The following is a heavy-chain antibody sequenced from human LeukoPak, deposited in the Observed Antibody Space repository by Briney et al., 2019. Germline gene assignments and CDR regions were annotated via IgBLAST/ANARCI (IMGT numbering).Heavy chain of an antibody. J-gene: IGHJ5*02. CDR2: MSPNSGDT. V-gene: IGHV1-2*02. D-gene: IGHD3-16*01. CDR1: GYTFTGYN. Sequence: ASVKVSRKASGYTFTGYNMHWVRQAPGQGLEWMGWMSPNSGDTKYPQKFQGRVTMTRDTSISTAYMELTGLTFDDTAVYYCASGLGRSWFDPWGQGTLVTVSS. CDR3: ASGLGRSWFDP.